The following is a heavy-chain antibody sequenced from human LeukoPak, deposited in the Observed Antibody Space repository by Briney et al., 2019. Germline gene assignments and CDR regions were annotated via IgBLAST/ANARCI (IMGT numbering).Heavy chain of an antibody. J-gene: IGHJ4*02. CDR3: AKAGRAAIPAYFDY. CDR1: GFTFDDYA. CDR2: ISWNSGSI. D-gene: IGHD2-2*02. Sequence: GGSLRLSCAASGFTFDDYAMHWVRHAPGKGLEWVSGISWNSGSIGYADSVKGRFTISRDNAKNSLYLQMNSLRAEDTALYYCAKAGRAAIPAYFDYWGQGTLVTVSS. V-gene: IGHV3-9*01.